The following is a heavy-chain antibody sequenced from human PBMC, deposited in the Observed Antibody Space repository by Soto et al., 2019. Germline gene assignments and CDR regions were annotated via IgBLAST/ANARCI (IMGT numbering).Heavy chain of an antibody. J-gene: IGHJ6*02. CDR2: IIPIFGTA. CDR3: ARGVITIFGVVPHYYYYGMDV. V-gene: IGHV1-69*13. Sequence: ASVKVSCKASGGTFSSYAISWVRQAPGQGLEWMGGIIPIFGTANYAQKFQGRVTITADESTGTAYMELSSPRSEDTAVYYCARGVITIFGVVPHYYYYGMDVWGQGTTVTVYS. D-gene: IGHD3-3*01. CDR1: GGTFSSYA.